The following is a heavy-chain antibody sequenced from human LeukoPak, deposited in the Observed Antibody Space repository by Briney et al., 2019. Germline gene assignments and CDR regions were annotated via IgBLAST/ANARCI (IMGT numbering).Heavy chain of an antibody. CDR1: GFTFSSYA. V-gene: IGHV3-23*01. Sequence: GGSLRLSCAASGFTFSSYAMSWVRQAPGKGLEWVSAISGSGGSTYYADSVKGRFTISRDNSKNTLYLQMNSLRAEDTAVYYCARGGRYFDCPDYWGQGTLVTVSS. CDR3: ARGGRYFDCPDY. D-gene: IGHD3-9*01. J-gene: IGHJ4*02. CDR2: ISGSGGST.